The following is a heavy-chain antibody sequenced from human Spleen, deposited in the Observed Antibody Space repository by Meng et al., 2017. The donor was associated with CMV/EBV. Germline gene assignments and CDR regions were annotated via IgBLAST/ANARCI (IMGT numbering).Heavy chain of an antibody. Sequence: GGSLRLSCEASGFTFSSYAMSWVRQAPGKGLEWVSAISGSGGSTYYADSVNGRFTISRDNSKNTLYLQMNSLRAEDTAVYYCAKRDGSYFPRGYFDYWGQGTLVTVSS. CDR2: ISGSGGST. CDR1: GFTFSSYA. V-gene: IGHV3-23*01. J-gene: IGHJ4*02. CDR3: AKRDGSYFPRGYFDY. D-gene: IGHD1-26*01.